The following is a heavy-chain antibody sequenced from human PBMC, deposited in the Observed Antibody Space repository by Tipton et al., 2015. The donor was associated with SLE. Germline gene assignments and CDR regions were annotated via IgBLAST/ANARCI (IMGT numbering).Heavy chain of an antibody. CDR3: ARRVYFGAGRYDS. J-gene: IGHJ4*02. CDR1: GASITNYF. Sequence: TLSLTCNVSGASITNYFWTWIRQPPGKGLEWIGNINKSGSTNYNTSLRRRVTILIDTSKNQFSLRLSSVTAADTAVYYCARRVYFGAGRYDSWGQGTLVTVSS. V-gene: IGHV4-4*09. CDR2: INKSGST. D-gene: IGHD3-10*01.